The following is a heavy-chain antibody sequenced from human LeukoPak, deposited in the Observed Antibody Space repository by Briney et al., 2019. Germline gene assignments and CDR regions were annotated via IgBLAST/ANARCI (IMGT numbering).Heavy chain of an antibody. CDR2: IYYSGST. CDR3: ARVDSSGYYYPPWYFDY. CDR1: GGSISSYY. Sequence: SETLSLTCTVSGGSISSYYWSCIRQPPGKGLEWIGYIYYSGSTNYNPSLKSRVTISVDTSKNRFSLKLSSVTAADTAVYYCARVDSSGYYYPPWYFDYWGQGTLVTVSS. V-gene: IGHV4-59*01. D-gene: IGHD3-22*01. J-gene: IGHJ4*02.